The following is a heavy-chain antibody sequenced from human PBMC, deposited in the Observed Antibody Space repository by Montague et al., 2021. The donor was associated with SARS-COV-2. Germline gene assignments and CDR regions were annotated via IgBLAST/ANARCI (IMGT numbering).Heavy chain of an antibody. CDR3: VRGDEYPKIDF. V-gene: IGHV4-39*01. CDR2: IYYSGST. CDR1: GGSIRYSSYY. D-gene: IGHD2-2*01. J-gene: IGHJ4*02. Sequence: SETLSLTCTVSGGSIRYSSYYWGWIRQPPGKGLEWIGSIYYSGSTYYNPPLKSRVTISVDTSKNQFSLKLSSVTAADTAVYYCVRGDEYPKIDFWGQEILVTVSS.